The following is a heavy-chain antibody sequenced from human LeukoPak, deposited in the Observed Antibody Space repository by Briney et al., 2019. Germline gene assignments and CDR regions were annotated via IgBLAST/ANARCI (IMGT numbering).Heavy chain of an antibody. CDR3: ARGYSGYDTFDY. CDR1: GYTFTGYY. V-gene: IGHV1-2*06. Sequence: ASVKVSCKASGYTFTGYYMHWVRQAPGQGLEWMGRINPNSGGTNYAQKFQGSVTMTRDMSISTAYMELSRLRSDDTAVYYCARGYSGYDTFDYWGQGTLVTVSS. D-gene: IGHD5-12*01. J-gene: IGHJ4*02. CDR2: INPNSGGT.